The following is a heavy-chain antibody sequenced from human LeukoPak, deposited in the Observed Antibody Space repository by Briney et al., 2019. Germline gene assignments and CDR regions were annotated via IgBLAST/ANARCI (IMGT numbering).Heavy chain of an antibody. V-gene: IGHV1-18*01. D-gene: IGHD1-26*01. CDR3: ARVSGDGIVGATTSNYFDY. CDR1: GYTLTSYG. CDR2: ISAYNGNT. Sequence: ASVKVSCKASGYTLTSYGISWVRQAPGQGLEWMGWISAYNGNTNYAQKLQGRVTMTTDKSTSTAYMELRSLRSDDTAVYYCARVSGDGIVGATTSNYFDYWGQGTLVTVSS. J-gene: IGHJ4*02.